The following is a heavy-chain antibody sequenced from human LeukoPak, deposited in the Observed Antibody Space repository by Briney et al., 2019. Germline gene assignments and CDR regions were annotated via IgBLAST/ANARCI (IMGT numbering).Heavy chain of an antibody. V-gene: IGHV4-59*01. J-gene: IGHJ6*02. D-gene: IGHD2-2*01. CDR2: IYYSGST. CDR1: GGSISSYY. CDR3: ARDAGHQLSRRNYYAMDV. Sequence: SETLSLTCTVSGGSISSYYWSWIRQPPGKGLEWIGYIYYSGSTNYNPSLKSRVTISVGTSKNQFSLKLSSVTAADTAVYYCARDAGHQLSRRNYYAMDVWGQGTTVTVSS.